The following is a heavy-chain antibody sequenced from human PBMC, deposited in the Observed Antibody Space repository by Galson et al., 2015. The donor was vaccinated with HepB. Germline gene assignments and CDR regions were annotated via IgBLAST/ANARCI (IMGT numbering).Heavy chain of an antibody. CDR1: GFTFSSYE. Sequence: SLRLSCAASGFTFSSYEMNWVRQAPGKGLEWVSYISSRGNTIYYADSVKGRFTISRDNAKNSLSLQMNSLRAEDTAVYYCARKSDFDSWRDGMARWGQGTTVSVSS. J-gene: IGHJ6*02. CDR2: ISSRGNTI. CDR3: ARKSDFDSWRDGMAR. D-gene: IGHD3-3*01. V-gene: IGHV3-48*03.